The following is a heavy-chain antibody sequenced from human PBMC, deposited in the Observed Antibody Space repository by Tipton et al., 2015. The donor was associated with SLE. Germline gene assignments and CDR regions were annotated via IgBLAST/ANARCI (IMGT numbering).Heavy chain of an antibody. V-gene: IGHV4-39*07. Sequence: TLSLTCTVSGDPISSTSYSWGWIRQPPGKGLEWIGQIYYRGVTQINPSLKSRVTISLDTPSNQFSLKLSSVTAADTAVYYCARGLGAYSTVWRYYFYYMDVWGKGTTVTVSS. CDR3: ARGLGAYSTVWRYYFYYMDV. J-gene: IGHJ6*03. D-gene: IGHD6-19*01. CDR2: IYYRGVT. CDR1: GDPISSTSYS.